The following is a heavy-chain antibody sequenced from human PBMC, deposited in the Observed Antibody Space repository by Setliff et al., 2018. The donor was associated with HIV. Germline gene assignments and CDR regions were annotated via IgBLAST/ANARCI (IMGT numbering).Heavy chain of an antibody. CDR2: IYYSGST. V-gene: IGHV4-59*01. J-gene: IGHJ3*02. CDR3: ARFPLLHKNAFDI. Sequence: SETLSLTCTVSGGSFSDCYRSWMRQPPGKGLEWIGHIYYSGSTNYNPSLKSRVTISVDTSRNQFSLNLSSVTAADTAVYYCARFPLLHKNAFDIWGQGTMVTVSS. CDR1: GGSFSDCY. D-gene: IGHD2-15*01.